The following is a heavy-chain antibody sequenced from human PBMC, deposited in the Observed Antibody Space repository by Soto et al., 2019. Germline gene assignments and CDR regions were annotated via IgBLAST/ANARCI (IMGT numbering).Heavy chain of an antibody. CDR3: ARRGPTVVTRHYFDY. D-gene: IGHD4-17*01. J-gene: IGHJ4*02. CDR1: GFTFSYNDYY. CDR2: ISSSGRTI. Sequence: GGSLRLSCTASGFTFSYNDYYMTWIRQAPGKGLEWVSYISSSGRTIYYADSVKGRFTVSRDNAKYSLYLQMNSLRAEDTAVYXCARRGPTVVTRHYFDYWGQGTLVTVSS. V-gene: IGHV3-11*01.